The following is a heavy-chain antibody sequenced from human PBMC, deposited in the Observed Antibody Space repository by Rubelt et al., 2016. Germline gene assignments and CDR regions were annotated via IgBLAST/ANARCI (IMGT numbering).Heavy chain of an antibody. CDR3: ARDGRYSYAFDI. D-gene: IGHD5-18*01. CDR1: GFIFSTYS. CDR2: ITGSSAYI. V-gene: IGHV3-21*01. J-gene: IGHJ3*02. Sequence: EVQLVESGGGLVKPGGSLRLSCAASGFIFSTYSMNWVRQAPGKGLEWVSSITGSSAYIYYPDSVKGRFTISRDNAKNSLYLKMNSLRAEDTAVYYWARDGRYSYAFDIWGQGTMVTVSS.